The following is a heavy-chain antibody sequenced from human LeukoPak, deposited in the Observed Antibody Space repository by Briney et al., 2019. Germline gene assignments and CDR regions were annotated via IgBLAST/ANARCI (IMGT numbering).Heavy chain of an antibody. J-gene: IGHJ6*04. V-gene: IGHV3-64D*06. Sequence: PGGSLRLSCSASGFTFSDYGMHWVRQAPGKGLEYVSAISSNGISTYYADSVKGRFTTSRDNSKNTLYLQMSGLRAEDTAVYYCVKGVHIWAINGMDVWGKGTTVTVSS. CDR2: ISSNGIST. D-gene: IGHD3-10*01. CDR1: GFTFSDYG. CDR3: VKGVHIWAINGMDV.